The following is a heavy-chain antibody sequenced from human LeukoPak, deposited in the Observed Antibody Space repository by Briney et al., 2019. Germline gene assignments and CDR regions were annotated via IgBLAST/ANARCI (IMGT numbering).Heavy chain of an antibody. CDR2: IIPIFGTA. J-gene: IGHJ4*02. Sequence: SVKDSCKASGGTFSSYAISWVRQAPGQGLEWMGGIIPIFGTANYAQKFQGRVTITADESTSTAYMELSSLRSEDTAVYYCARSWDDRGYFDYWGQGTLVTVSS. CDR3: ARSWDDRGYFDY. CDR1: GGTFSSYA. D-gene: IGHD3-9*01. V-gene: IGHV1-69*01.